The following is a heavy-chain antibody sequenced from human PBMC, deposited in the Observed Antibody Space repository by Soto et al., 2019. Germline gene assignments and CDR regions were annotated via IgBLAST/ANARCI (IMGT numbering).Heavy chain of an antibody. D-gene: IGHD3-22*01. V-gene: IGHV4-34*01. CDR2: INHSGST. CDR3: ARWNSSGYYFDY. CDR1: GGSFSGYY. Sequence: SETLSLTCAVYGGSFSGYYWSWIRQPPGKGLEWIGEINHSGSTNYNPSLKSRVTISVDTSKNQFSLKLSSVTAADTAVYYCARWNSSGYYFDYRGQGTLVTVSS. J-gene: IGHJ4*02.